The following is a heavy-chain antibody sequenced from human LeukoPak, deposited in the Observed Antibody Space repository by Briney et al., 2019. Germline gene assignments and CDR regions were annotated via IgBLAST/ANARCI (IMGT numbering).Heavy chain of an antibody. V-gene: IGHV1-18*01. CDR1: GYTLISYG. CDR2: ISAYNGNT. CDR3: ARDDPLGATGPFQY. D-gene: IGHD1-26*01. Sequence: ASVKVSCKASGYTLISYGFSWVRQAPGQGLEWVGWISAYNGNTDYAQKFQGRVTLTTDTSTNTAYMELRSLRSDDTAVYYCARDDPLGATGPFQYWGPGTLVTVSS. J-gene: IGHJ1*01.